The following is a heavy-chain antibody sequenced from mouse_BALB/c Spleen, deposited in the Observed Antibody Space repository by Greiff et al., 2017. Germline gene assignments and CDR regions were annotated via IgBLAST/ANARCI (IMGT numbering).Heavy chain of an antibody. CDR3: TRRGYYDYEWFAY. V-gene: IGHV6-6*02. CDR2: IRLKSNNYAT. J-gene: IGHJ3*01. Sequence: DVKLQESGGGLVQPGGSMKLSCVASGFTFSNYWMNWVRQSPEKGLEWVAEIRLKSNNYATHYAESVKGRFTISRDDSKSSVYLQMNNLRAEDTGIYYCTRRGYYDYEWFAYWGQGTLVTVSA. D-gene: IGHD2-4*01. CDR1: GFTFSNYW.